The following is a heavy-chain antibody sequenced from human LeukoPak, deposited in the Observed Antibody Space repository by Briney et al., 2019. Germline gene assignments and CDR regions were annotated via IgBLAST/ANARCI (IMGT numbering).Heavy chain of an antibody. D-gene: IGHD3-3*01. CDR3: ARVYDFWSGYYHDV. CDR1: GGSIGSSSYY. J-gene: IGHJ4*02. CDR2: IYYSGST. Sequence: PSETLSLTCTVSGGSIGSSSYYWGWIRQPPGKGLEWIGYIYYSGSTYYNPSLKSRVTISVDTSKNQFSLKLSSVTAADTAVYYCARVYDFWSGYYHDVWGQGTLVTVSS. V-gene: IGHV4-30-4*08.